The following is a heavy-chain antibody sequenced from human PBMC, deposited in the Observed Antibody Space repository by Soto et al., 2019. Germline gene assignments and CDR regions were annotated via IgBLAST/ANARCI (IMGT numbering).Heavy chain of an antibody. CDR2: IYYSGST. CDR3: ARGGYSGYDWTYYYYYMDV. Sequence: SETLSLTCTVSGGSISSYYWSWIRQPPGKGLEWIGYIYYSGSTNYNPSLKSRVTISVDTSKNQFSLKLSSVTAADTAVYYCARGGYSGYDWTYYYYYMDVWGKGTTVTVSS. CDR1: GGSISSYY. J-gene: IGHJ6*03. V-gene: IGHV4-59*08. D-gene: IGHD5-12*01.